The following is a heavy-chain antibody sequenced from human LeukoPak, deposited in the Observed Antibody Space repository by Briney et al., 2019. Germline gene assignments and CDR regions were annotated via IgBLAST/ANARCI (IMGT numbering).Heavy chain of an antibody. CDR1: GGSISRYY. Sequence: SETLSLTCTVSGGSISRYYWSWIRQPPGKGLEWIGYIYYSGSTNYNPSLKSRVTISVDTSKNQFSLKLSSVTAADTAVYYCARGWAAAGYFDYWGQGTLVTVSS. J-gene: IGHJ4*02. CDR2: IYYSGST. V-gene: IGHV4-59*01. D-gene: IGHD6-13*01. CDR3: ARGWAAAGYFDY.